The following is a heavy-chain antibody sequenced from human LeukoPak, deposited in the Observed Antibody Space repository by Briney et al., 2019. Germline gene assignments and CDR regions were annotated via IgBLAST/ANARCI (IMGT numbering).Heavy chain of an antibody. D-gene: IGHD3-10*01. CDR1: GFPFSINA. J-gene: IGHJ4*02. Sequence: GGSLRLSCAASGFPFSINAMSWVRQAPGKGLEWASGISGTGGGTFYADSVKGRFSISRDDSINTLYLQMSSLRAEDTAVYYCARFRGSGSHTLYSFDYWGQGSLVTVSS. CDR3: ARFRGSGSHTLYSFDY. V-gene: IGHV3-23*01. CDR2: ISGTGGGT.